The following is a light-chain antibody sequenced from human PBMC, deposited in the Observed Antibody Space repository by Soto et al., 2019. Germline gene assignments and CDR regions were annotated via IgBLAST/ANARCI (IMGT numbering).Light chain of an antibody. CDR2: GAS. J-gene: IGKJ1*01. V-gene: IGKV3-15*01. CDR1: QSVGSN. Sequence: EIVMTQSPATLSVSPGERVTLSCRASQSVGSNLAWYQQKPGQAPRLLIYGASTRATGITARFSGSGSGTEFTLTISSLQSEDFAIYFCQQYNNWPPDRTFGQGTKVEIK. CDR3: QQYNNWPPDRT.